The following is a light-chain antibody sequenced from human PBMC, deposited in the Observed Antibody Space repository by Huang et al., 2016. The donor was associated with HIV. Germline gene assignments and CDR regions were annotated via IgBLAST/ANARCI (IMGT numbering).Light chain of an antibody. V-gene: IGKV1-39*01. Sequence: DIQITQSPSSLSAYVGDTVIITCRASQNIKRYLNWYQHEPGKAPKLLISVASNLQSGVPSTFSGSGSGTDFTLTINSLQPEDSATYYCQQSARTPRTFGQGTKLEI. CDR3: QQSARTPRT. CDR2: VAS. CDR1: QNIKRY. J-gene: IGKJ2*01.